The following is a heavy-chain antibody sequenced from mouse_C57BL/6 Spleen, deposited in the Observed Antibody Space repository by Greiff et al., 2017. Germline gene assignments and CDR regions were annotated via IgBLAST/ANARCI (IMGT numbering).Heavy chain of an antibody. V-gene: IGHV1-52*01. CDR1: GYTFTSYW. CDR2: IDPSDSET. Sequence: QVHVKQPGAELVRPGSSVKLSCKASGYTFTSYWMHWVKQRPIQGLEWIGNIDPSDSETHYNQKFKDKATLTVDKSSSTAYMQLSSLTSEDSAVYYCARGEILPGYFDVWGTGTTVTVSS. D-gene: IGHD1-1*01. CDR3: ARGEILPGYFDV. J-gene: IGHJ1*03.